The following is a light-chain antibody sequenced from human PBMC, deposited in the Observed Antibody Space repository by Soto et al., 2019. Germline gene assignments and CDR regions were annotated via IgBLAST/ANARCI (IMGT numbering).Light chain of an antibody. V-gene: IGKV3-11*01. J-gene: IGKJ5*01. CDR1: QTVTTY. Sequence: EIVLTQSPGTLSLFPGERATLSGRASQTVTTYLAGYQQKPGQAPRLFIYDASNRATGVPARFSGSRSGTDFTLTISSLEPEDFAVYFCQQRSEWPITFGQGTRLEIK. CDR2: DAS. CDR3: QQRSEWPIT.